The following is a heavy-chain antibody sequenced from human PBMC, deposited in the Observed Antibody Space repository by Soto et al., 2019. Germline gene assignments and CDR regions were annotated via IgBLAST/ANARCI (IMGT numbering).Heavy chain of an antibody. D-gene: IGHD3-22*01. V-gene: IGHV3-21*03. CDR3: ARGYHYYDSSGYDKWDAFDI. CDR1: GFTFSSYS. J-gene: IGHJ3*02. CDR2: SSSSSSYI. Sequence: EVQLVESGGGLVKPGGSLRLSCAASGFTFSSYSMNWVRQAPGKGLEWVSSSSSSSSYIYYAESVKGRFTISRDNAKTSLYLQMNSLRAEDTAVYYCARGYHYYDSSGYDKWDAFDIWGQGTMVTVSS.